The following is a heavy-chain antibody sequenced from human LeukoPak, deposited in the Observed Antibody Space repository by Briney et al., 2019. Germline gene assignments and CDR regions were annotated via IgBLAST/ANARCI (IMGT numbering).Heavy chain of an antibody. CDR3: ARRGSGSYVLDY. CDR1: GYTFTRYY. Sequence: ASVKVSCKASGYTFTRYYMHWVRQAPGQGLECMGIINPSDGVIDYAQKFQDRVTMTRDTSTSTVYMELSSLRSEDTAVYYCARRGSGSYVLDYWGQGTLVTVSS. D-gene: IGHD3-10*01. V-gene: IGHV1-46*01. CDR2: INPSDGVI. J-gene: IGHJ4*02.